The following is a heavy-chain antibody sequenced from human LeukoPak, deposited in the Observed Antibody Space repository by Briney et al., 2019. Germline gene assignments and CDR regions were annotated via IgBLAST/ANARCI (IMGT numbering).Heavy chain of an antibody. CDR2: IWNDGSSR. CDR1: GVTFSSYG. Sequence: GGSLRLSCAATGVTFSSYGMYWVCQVPGKGLGWVAVIWNDGSSRYYVDSVRSRFTISRDNSKNTVDLQVNSLRAEDTTVYYCARSYVGVPGSICNWFDPCGQGTLVTVSS. D-gene: IGHD2-2*01. J-gene: IGHJ5*02. V-gene: IGHV3-33*07. CDR3: ARSYVGVPGSICNWFDP.